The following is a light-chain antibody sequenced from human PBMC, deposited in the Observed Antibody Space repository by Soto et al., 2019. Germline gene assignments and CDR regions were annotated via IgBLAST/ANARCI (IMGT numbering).Light chain of an antibody. CDR3: SSYTNSRTVV. J-gene: IGLJ3*02. CDR1: NSDVGGFNS. Sequence: QSALTQPASVSGSPGQSITISCTATNSDVGGFNSVSWYQQHPGKAPKLMIYEVNNRPSGVSNRFSGSKSGYTASLTISGLQTEDEADYYCSSYTNSRTVVFGGGTKLTVL. V-gene: IGLV2-14*01. CDR2: EVN.